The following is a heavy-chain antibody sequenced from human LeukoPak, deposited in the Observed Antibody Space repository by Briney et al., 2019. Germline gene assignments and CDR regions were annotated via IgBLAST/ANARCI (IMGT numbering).Heavy chain of an antibody. CDR2: ISGSGSNT. Sequence: PGGSLTLSCAASGFTFSNFAMNWVRQAPGEGLEWVSGISGSGSNTYYADSVRGPFTISRDNSKNTVYLQMNSLRAEDTAIYYCAQSPSGSRGRLDCWGQGTLVTVSS. J-gene: IGHJ4*02. CDR3: AQSPSGSRGRLDC. V-gene: IGHV3-23*01. D-gene: IGHD1-26*01. CDR1: GFTFSNFA.